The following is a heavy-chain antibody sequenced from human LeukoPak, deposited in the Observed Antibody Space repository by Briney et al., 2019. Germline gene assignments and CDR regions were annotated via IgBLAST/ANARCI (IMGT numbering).Heavy chain of an antibody. CDR2: IYSGGST. J-gene: IGHJ4*02. CDR3: ARGGYSSSWVHLDY. CDR1: GFTFSSYS. D-gene: IGHD6-13*01. V-gene: IGHV3-53*01. Sequence: GWSLRLSCAASGFTFSSYSMNWVSQAPGKGLEWVSVIYSGGSTYYADSVKGRFTISRHNSKNTLYLQMNSLRAEDTAVYYCARGGYSSSWVHLDYWGQGTLVTVSS.